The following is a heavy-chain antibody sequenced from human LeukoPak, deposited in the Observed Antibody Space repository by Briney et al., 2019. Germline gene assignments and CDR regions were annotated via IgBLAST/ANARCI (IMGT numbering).Heavy chain of an antibody. CDR1: GDSVSSSIGA. D-gene: IGHD2-15*01. V-gene: IGHV6-1*01. Sequence: SQTLSLTCAISGDSVSSSIGAWNWIRQSPSRGLEWLGRTYYRSKWYNDYAASVKSRITINPDTSRDQFSLQLNPVTPEDTAVYYCARGEAYSFDHWGQGTLVTVSS. J-gene: IGHJ4*02. CDR2: TYYRSKWYN. CDR3: ARGEAYSFDH.